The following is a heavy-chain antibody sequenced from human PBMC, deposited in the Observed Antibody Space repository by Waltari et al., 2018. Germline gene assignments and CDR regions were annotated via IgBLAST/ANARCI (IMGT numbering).Heavy chain of an antibody. D-gene: IGHD2-21*02. CDR2: INPNGGST. J-gene: IGHJ4*02. CDR3: AREYCGGDCRLFDF. Sequence: LVQSGAEVMKPGASVKVPCTVSRDAITEHYLHWVRQAPGQGLEWMGWINPNGGSTHYAQRYRGRITMTWDTSMTTSYMGLSGLRSDDTAVYYCAREYCGGDCRLFDFWGQGTLVTVSS. CDR1: RDAITEHY. V-gene: IGHV1-2*02.